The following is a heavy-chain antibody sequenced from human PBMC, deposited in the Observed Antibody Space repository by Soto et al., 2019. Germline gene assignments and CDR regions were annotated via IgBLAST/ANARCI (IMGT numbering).Heavy chain of an antibody. Sequence: GGSLRLSSVVSGFTISSYCMHWVRQAPGKGLVWVSRINGDGSSTSYADSVKGRFTISRDNAKNTLYLQMNSLRAEDTAVYYCAKSQYDSSGYYLYYYYYGMDVWGQGTTVTVSS. V-gene: IGHV3-74*01. CDR3: AKSQYDSSGYYLYYYYYGMDV. D-gene: IGHD3-22*01. CDR1: GFTISSYC. CDR2: INGDGSST. J-gene: IGHJ6*02.